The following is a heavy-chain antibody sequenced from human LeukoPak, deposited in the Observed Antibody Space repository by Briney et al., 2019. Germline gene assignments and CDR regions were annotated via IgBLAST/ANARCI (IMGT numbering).Heavy chain of an antibody. Sequence: PSETLSLTCAVYGGSFSGYYWSWIRQPPGKGLEWVSSISVGTDTTDYADSVKGRFTISRDNSKNTLYLQMDSLRAEDTAVYYCAKEAGRDSSGYYYWYFDLWGRGTPVTVSS. CDR2: ISVGTDTT. J-gene: IGHJ2*01. CDR3: AKEAGRDSSGYYYWYFDL. CDR1: GGSFSGYY. D-gene: IGHD3-22*01. V-gene: IGHV3-23*01.